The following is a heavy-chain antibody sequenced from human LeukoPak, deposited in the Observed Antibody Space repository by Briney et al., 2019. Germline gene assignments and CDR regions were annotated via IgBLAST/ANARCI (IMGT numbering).Heavy chain of an antibody. Sequence: PSETLSLTCTVSGGSISSYYWSWVRQPAGKGLEWIGRIYTTGTTNYNPSLKSRVTISVDKSKNQFSLKLSSVTAADTAVYYCARDAVAGVGLNYFDYWGQGTLVTVS. V-gene: IGHV4-4*07. CDR2: IYTTGTT. CDR3: ARDAVAGVGLNYFDY. CDR1: GGSISSYY. J-gene: IGHJ4*02. D-gene: IGHD6-19*01.